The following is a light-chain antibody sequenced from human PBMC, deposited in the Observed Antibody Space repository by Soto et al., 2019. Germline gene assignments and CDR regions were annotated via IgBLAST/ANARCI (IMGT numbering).Light chain of an antibody. CDR1: QSISSW. V-gene: IGKV1-5*03. CDR3: QQYDRYPVT. J-gene: IGKJ4*01. Sequence: DSQMTQSPSTLPASVXDRVXITCRASQSISSWLAWYQQKPGKAPKLLIYKSSLLKRGVPSRFSGSGSGTEFTLTISILLPEDFATYYCQQYDRYPVTFAGGTKLDIX. CDR2: KSS.